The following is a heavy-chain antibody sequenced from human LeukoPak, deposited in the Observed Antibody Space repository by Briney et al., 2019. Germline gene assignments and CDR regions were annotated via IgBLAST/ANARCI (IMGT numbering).Heavy chain of an antibody. CDR2: FDPEDGET. Sequence: ASVRVSDKLSGYTLTQLSMHCVRQAPGKGLEWMGGFDPEDGETIYAQKFQGRVTMTEDTSTDTAYMELSSLRSEDTAVYYCATVPRSPIWFGEPAFDPWGQGTLVTVSS. V-gene: IGHV1-24*01. D-gene: IGHD3-10*01. CDR3: ATVPRSPIWFGEPAFDP. CDR1: GYTLTQLS. J-gene: IGHJ5*02.